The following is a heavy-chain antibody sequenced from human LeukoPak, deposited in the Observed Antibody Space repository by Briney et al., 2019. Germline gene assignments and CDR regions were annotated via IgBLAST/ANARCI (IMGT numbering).Heavy chain of an antibody. CDR1: GYTLTELS. CDR3: ATDVLREDIAVAGGRGY. D-gene: IGHD6-19*01. CDR2: FDPEDGET. Sequence: GASVKVSCKVSGYTLTELSMHWVRQAPGKGLEWMGGFDPEDGETIYAQKFQGRVTMTEDTSTDTAYMELSSLRSEDTAVYYCATDVLREDIAVAGGRGYWGQGTLVTVSS. V-gene: IGHV1-24*01. J-gene: IGHJ4*02.